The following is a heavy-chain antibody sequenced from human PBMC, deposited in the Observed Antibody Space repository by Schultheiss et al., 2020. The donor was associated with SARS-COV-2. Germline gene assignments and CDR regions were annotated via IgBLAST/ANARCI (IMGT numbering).Heavy chain of an antibody. Sequence: GGSLRLSCAASGFTVSSNYMSWVRQAPGKGLEWVANIKQDGSEKYYVDSVKGRFTISRDNAKNSLYLQMNSLRAEDTAVYYCAKTRDGYNYYFDYWGQGTLINVAS. J-gene: IGHJ4*02. CDR2: IKQDGSEK. CDR1: GFTVSSNY. CDR3: AKTRDGYNYYFDY. V-gene: IGHV3-7*01. D-gene: IGHD5-24*01.